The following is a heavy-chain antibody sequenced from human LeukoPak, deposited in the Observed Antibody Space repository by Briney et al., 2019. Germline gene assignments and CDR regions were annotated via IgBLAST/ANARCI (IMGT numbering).Heavy chain of an antibody. CDR1: GYTFTSYY. D-gene: IGHD1-26*01. J-gene: IGHJ5*02. CDR3: ARDNSVGDNAWWFDP. CDR2: INPNSGST. V-gene: IGHV1-46*01. Sequence: GASVKVSCKASGYTFTSYYMHWVRQAPGQGLEWMGIINPNSGSTSYAQKFQGRVTMTRDMSTSTVYMELSSLRSEDTAIYYCARDNSVGDNAWWFDPWGQGTLVTVSS.